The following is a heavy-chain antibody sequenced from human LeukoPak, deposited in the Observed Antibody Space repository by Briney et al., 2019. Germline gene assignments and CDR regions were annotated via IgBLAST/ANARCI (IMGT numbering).Heavy chain of an antibody. V-gene: IGHV4-34*01. J-gene: IGHJ5*02. CDR3: ARGGGYCSSTSCYNPYNWFDP. CDR1: GGSFSGYY. D-gene: IGHD2-2*02. Sequence: SETLSLTCAVYGGSFSGYYWSWIRQPPGKGLEWIGEINHSGSTNYNPSLKSRVTISVDTPKNQFSLKLSSVTAADTAVYYCARGGGYCSSTSCYNPYNWFDPWGQGTLVTVSS. CDR2: INHSGST.